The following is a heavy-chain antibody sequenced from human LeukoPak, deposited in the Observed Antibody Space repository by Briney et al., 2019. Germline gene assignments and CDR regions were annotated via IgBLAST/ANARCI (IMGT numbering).Heavy chain of an antibody. J-gene: IGHJ4*02. D-gene: IGHD5-12*01. CDR3: ARQGGGYD. CDR1: GGSISRHY. V-gene: IGHV4-59*08. Sequence: SETLSLTCTVSGGSISRHYWMWIRQPPGKGLEWLGYNYYTGSTNYNSSLGGRITILIDTSKNQFSLTLASVTAADTAVYYCARQGGGYDWGQGILVTVSS. CDR2: NYYTGST.